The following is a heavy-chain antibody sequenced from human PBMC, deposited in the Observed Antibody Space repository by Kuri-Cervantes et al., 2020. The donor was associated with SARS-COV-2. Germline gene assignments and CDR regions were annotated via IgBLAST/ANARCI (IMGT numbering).Heavy chain of an antibody. CDR1: GFTFGSYS. CDR2: ISSSSSYI. D-gene: IGHD6-13*01. J-gene: IGHJ3*02. V-gene: IGHV3-21*04. CDR3: AKTEQMGGAFDI. Sequence: GESLKISCAASGFTFGSYSMNWVRQAPGKGLEWVSSISSSSSYIYYADSVKGRFTISRDNSKNTLYLQMNSLRAEDTAVYHCAKTEQMGGAFDIWGQGTMVTVSS.